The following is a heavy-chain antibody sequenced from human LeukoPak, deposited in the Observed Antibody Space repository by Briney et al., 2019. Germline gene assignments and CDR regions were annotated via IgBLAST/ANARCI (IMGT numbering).Heavy chain of an antibody. CDR1: GDSISSNNYY. D-gene: IGHD6-19*01. CDR2: INYSGST. V-gene: IGHV4-39*01. Sequence: SETLSLTCTVSGDSISSNNYYWGWIRQSPGKGLEWIGSINYSGSTYYNPSLKSRVTISVDTSKKQFSLNLSSVTAADTAVYYCARAHSSGWYPVNWLDPWGQGTLVTVSS. CDR3: ARAHSSGWYPVNWLDP. J-gene: IGHJ5*02.